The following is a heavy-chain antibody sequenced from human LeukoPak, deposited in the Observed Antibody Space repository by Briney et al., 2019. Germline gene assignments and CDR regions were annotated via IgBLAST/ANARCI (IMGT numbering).Heavy chain of an antibody. Sequence: SQTLSLTGAVSGGSISSGGYSWSWIRQPPGKGLEWIGYIYHSGSTYYNPSLKSRVTISVDRSKNQFSLKLSSVTAADTAVYYCARGSDYGSGNWFDPWGQGTLVTVSS. CDR2: IYHSGST. CDR3: ARGSDYGSGNWFDP. CDR1: GGSISSGGYS. V-gene: IGHV4-30-2*01. D-gene: IGHD3-10*01. J-gene: IGHJ5*02.